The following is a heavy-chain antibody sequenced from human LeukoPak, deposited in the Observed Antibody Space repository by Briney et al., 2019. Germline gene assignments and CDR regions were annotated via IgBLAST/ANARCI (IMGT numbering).Heavy chain of an antibody. CDR2: IYHSGST. D-gene: IGHD3-22*01. V-gene: IGHV4-4*02. CDR1: GGSISSSNW. J-gene: IGHJ6*03. CDR3: ARGSREIDYYYYYMDV. Sequence: PSGTLSLTCAVSGGSISSSNWWSWVRQPPGKGLEWIGEIYHSGSTNYNPSLKSRVTISVDKSKNQFSLKLSSVTAADTAVYYCARGSREIDYYYYYMDVWGKGTTVTVSS.